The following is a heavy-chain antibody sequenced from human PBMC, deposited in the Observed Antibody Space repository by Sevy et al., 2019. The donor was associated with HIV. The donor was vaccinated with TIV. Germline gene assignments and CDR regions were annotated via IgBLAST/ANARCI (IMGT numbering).Heavy chain of an antibody. Sequence: ASVKVSCKASGYTFTNFAITWVRQAPGQGLEWMGWISPYNDNTNYAQKLQGRVTMTTDTSTSTAYMELGSLRSDDTAVYYCARVLESSRSLVSLDYWGQGTLVTVSS. CDR2: ISPYNDNT. D-gene: IGHD6-6*01. CDR3: ARVLESSRSLVSLDY. CDR1: GYTFTNFA. V-gene: IGHV1-18*04. J-gene: IGHJ4*02.